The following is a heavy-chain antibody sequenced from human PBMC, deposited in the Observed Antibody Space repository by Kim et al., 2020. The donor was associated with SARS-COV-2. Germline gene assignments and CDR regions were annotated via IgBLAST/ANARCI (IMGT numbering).Heavy chain of an antibody. D-gene: IGHD6-19*01. CDR2: TYYRSKWYN. CDR3: SRFAAPLPYSSGRSSIRPEHYYYYGMDS. V-gene: IGHV6-1*01. Sequence: SQTLSLTCAISGDSVSSNSAAWNWVRQSPSRGLEWLGRTYYRSKWYNDYAGSVKSRITINPDTTNNQFSPQLNSVTTEDTAGDYCSRFAAPLPYSSGRSSIRPEHYYYYGMDSGGQGTTAPVSS. J-gene: IGHJ6*02. CDR1: GDSVSSNSAA.